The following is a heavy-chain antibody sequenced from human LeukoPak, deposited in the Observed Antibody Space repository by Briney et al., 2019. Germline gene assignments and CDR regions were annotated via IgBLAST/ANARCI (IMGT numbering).Heavy chain of an antibody. J-gene: IGHJ4*02. CDR3: ARGGEYSSSRGFDFDY. Sequence: PSETLSHTCTVSGGSISSGGYYWSWIRQPPGKGLEWIGYIYHSGSTYYNPSLKSRVTISVDRSKNQFFLKLSSVTAADTAVYYCARGGEYSSSRGFDFDYWGQGTLVTVSS. CDR2: IYHSGST. CDR1: GGSISSGGYY. D-gene: IGHD6-6*01. V-gene: IGHV4-30-2*01.